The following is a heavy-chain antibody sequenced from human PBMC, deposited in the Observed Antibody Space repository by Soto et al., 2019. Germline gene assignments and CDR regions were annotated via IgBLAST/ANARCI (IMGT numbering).Heavy chain of an antibody. CDR3: AREIGGFGELFSYYYYYMDV. Sequence: SETLSLTCAVYGGSFSGYYWSRIRQPPGKGLEWIGEINHSGSTNYNPSLKSRVTISVDTSKNQFSLKLSSVTAADTAVYYCAREIGGFGELFSYYYYYMDVRGKGTTVTVSS. CDR1: GGSFSGYY. CDR2: INHSGST. V-gene: IGHV4-34*01. J-gene: IGHJ6*03. D-gene: IGHD3-10*01.